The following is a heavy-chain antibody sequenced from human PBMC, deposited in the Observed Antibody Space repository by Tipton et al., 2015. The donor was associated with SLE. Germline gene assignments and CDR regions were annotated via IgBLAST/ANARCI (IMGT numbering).Heavy chain of an antibody. J-gene: IGHJ4*02. D-gene: IGHD6-6*01. V-gene: IGHV4-34*01. CDR2: INHRENT. Sequence: TLSLTCAVYGGSVSGYYWRWIRQPPGKGLEWIGEINHRENTNYNPSLKTRVTISVDMSKNQFSLKLTSVTAADTAVYYCAAEYYSSSWIHPIDFWGQGMLVTVSS. CDR3: AAEYYSSSWIHPIDF. CDR1: GGSVSGYY.